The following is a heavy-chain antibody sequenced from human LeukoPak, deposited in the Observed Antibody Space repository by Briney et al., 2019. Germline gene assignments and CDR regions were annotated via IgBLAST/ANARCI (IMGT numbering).Heavy chain of an antibody. D-gene: IGHD1-26*01. Sequence: GGSLRLSCAASGFTFSSYAMSWVRQAPGKGLEWVSAISGSGGSTYYADSVKGRFTISRDNSKNTLYLQMNSLRSEDTAVYYCAKDGLYRGSYKTFDYWGQGTLVTVSS. CDR3: AKDGLYRGSYKTFDY. J-gene: IGHJ4*02. CDR1: GFTFSSYA. V-gene: IGHV3-23*01. CDR2: ISGSGGST.